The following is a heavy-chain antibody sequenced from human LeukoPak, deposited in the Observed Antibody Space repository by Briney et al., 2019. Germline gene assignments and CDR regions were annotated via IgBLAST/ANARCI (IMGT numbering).Heavy chain of an antibody. CDR2: NSGST. D-gene: IGHD5-24*01. CDR1: GDSLSDYF. CDR3: ARQEMGNGWVNY. V-gene: IGHV4-59*08. Sequence: SETLSLTCTVSGDSLSDYFWSWIRQPPGKGLEWIGYNSGSTNYNASLKSRVTILLVRSKNQFSLKLSSVTAADTAVYYCARQEMGNGWVNYWGQGTLVTVSS. J-gene: IGHJ4*02.